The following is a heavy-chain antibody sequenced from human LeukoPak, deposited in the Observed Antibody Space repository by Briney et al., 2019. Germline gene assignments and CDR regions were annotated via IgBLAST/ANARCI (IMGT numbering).Heavy chain of an antibody. D-gene: IGHD6-13*01. J-gene: IGHJ4*02. Sequence: PSETLSLTCAVYGGSFSGYYWSWIRQPPGKGLEWIGEINYSGSTNYNPSLKSRVTISVDTSKNQFSLKLSSVTAADTAVYYCASARDSSQNDYWGQGTLVTVSS. CDR1: GGSFSGYY. V-gene: IGHV4-34*01. CDR2: INYSGST. CDR3: ASARDSSQNDY.